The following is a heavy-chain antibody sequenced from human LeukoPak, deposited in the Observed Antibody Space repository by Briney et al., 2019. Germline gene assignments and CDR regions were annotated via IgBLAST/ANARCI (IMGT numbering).Heavy chain of an antibody. CDR1: VFTYSNYW. CDR2: IKQDGNEK. D-gene: IGHD4-17*01. Sequence: GGSLRLSCAASVFTYSNYWISCVRQAPGKGLEWVPNIKQDGNEKYYVDSVKGRFTISRDNAKNSLYLQMNSLRAEDTAVYYCAREPDYGDHWYFDLWGRGTLVSVSS. V-gene: IGHV3-7*03. CDR3: AREPDYGDHWYFDL. J-gene: IGHJ2*01.